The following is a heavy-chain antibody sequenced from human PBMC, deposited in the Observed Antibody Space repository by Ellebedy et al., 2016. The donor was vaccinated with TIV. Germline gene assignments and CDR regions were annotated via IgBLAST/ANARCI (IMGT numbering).Heavy chain of an antibody. CDR3: ARDLDYYDSSGYNDAFDI. J-gene: IGHJ3*02. CDR2: ISYDGSNK. D-gene: IGHD3-22*01. Sequence: GESLKISXAASGFTFSSYAMHWVRQAPGKGLEWVAVISYDGSNKYYADSVKGRFTISRDNSKNTLYLQMNSLRAEDTAVYYCARDLDYYDSSGYNDAFDIWGQGTMVTVSS. V-gene: IGHV3-30-3*01. CDR1: GFTFSSYA.